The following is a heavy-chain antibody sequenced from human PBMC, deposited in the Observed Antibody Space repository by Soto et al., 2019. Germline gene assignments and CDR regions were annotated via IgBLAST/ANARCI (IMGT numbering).Heavy chain of an antibody. CDR3: ATRSSGWAPFDY. J-gene: IGHJ4*02. CDR2: IYHSGST. Sequence: QVQLQESGPGLVKPSGTLSLTCAVSSGSISSSNWWNWVRQPPGKGLEWIGEIYHSGSTNYNPSRQSRVTISVDKSKNQFSLKLTAMTAADTAVYYCATRSSGWAPFDYWGQGTLVTVSS. CDR1: SGSISSSNW. V-gene: IGHV4-4*02. D-gene: IGHD6-19*01.